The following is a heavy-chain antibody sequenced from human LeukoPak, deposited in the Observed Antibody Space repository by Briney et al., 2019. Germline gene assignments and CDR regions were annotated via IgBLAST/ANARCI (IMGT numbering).Heavy chain of an antibody. D-gene: IGHD6-19*01. CDR1: GGTFSSYA. CDR2: IIPIFGTA. CDR3: ARGGIAVARAYDRFDP. J-gene: IGHJ5*02. Sequence: SVKVSCKASGGTFSSYAISWVRQAPGQGLEWMGGIIPIFGTANYAQKFQGRVTITADKSTSTAYMELSSLRSEDTAVYYCARGGIAVARAYDRFDPWGQGTLVTVSS. V-gene: IGHV1-69*06.